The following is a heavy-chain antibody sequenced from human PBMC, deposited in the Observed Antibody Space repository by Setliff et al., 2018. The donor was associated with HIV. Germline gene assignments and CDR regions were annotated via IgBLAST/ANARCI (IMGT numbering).Heavy chain of an antibody. CDR1: GGSFSGYY. D-gene: IGHD6-6*01. Sequence: KTSETLSLTCAVYGGSFSGYYWSWIRQPPEKGLEWTGEISHSGIANYNPSLKSRVTMSVDTSKSQFSLKLSSVTAADTAIYYCARVFLAARTAWFDPWGQGTLVTVSS. CDR2: ISHSGIA. J-gene: IGHJ5*02. CDR3: ARVFLAARTAWFDP. V-gene: IGHV4-34*01.